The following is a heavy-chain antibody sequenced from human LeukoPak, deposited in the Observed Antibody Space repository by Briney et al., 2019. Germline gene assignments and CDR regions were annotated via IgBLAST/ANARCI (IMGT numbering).Heavy chain of an antibody. J-gene: IGHJ4*02. CDR3: AKDPPITGTGFDY. V-gene: IGHV3-30*02. CDR2: IHYDGTKT. D-gene: IGHD1-7*01. Sequence: GGSLTLSCPASGFTFTSDGMHWVRQAPGRVLEWVAFIHYDGTKTFYADSVNDRFTISRDISKNTLYLQMNSLRAEDTAVYYCAKDPPITGTGFDYWGQGTLVSVSS. CDR1: GFTFTSDG.